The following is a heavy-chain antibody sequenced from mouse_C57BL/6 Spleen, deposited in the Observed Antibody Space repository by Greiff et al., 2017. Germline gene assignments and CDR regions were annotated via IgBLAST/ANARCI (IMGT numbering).Heavy chain of an antibody. CDR1: GYAFSSSW. D-gene: IGHD1-1*01. CDR2: IYPGDGDT. Sequence: VKVVESGPELVKPGASVKISCKASGYAFSSSWMNWVKQRPGKGLEWIGRIYPGDGDTNYNGKFKGKATLTAAKSSSTAYMQLGSLTSEDSAVYFGARSDPMLNTGVALDYWGQGTTLTVSS. J-gene: IGHJ2*01. V-gene: IGHV1-82*01. CDR3: ARSDPMLNTGVALDY.